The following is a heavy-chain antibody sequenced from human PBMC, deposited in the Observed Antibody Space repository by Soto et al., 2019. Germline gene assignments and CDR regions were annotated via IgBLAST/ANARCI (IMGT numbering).Heavy chain of an antibody. CDR3: ARARFDSWSHIYYGLDV. Sequence: PSETLSLTCGVYGGSFSAYSWTWLHQSPGKGLEWIGEITHGGSTDYNPAIKSRLVMSVDTSKNQFSLRVTSVTAADAAVYFCARARFDSWSHIYYGLDVWGQGTTVTVSS. CDR2: ITHGGST. CDR1: GGSFSAYS. V-gene: IGHV4-34*01. J-gene: IGHJ6*02. D-gene: IGHD3-3*01.